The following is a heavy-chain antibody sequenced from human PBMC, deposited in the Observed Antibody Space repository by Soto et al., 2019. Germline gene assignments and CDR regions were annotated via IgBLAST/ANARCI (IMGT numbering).Heavy chain of an antibody. Sequence: QVQLQESGPGLLKPSETLSLTCSVSGGPIRSYYLSWVRQAPGKGLEWLAYIAYTGITGYNPSLRSRVTISGDTSQNLFSLKMTSVTAADTAVYYCAREGFSGYEALDYWGQGILVTVSS. D-gene: IGHD5-12*01. V-gene: IGHV4-59*01. CDR1: GGPIRSYY. CDR2: IAYTGIT. J-gene: IGHJ4*02. CDR3: AREGFSGYEALDY.